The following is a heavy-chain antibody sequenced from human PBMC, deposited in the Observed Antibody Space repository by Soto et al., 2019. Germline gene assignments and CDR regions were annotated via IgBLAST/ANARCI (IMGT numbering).Heavy chain of an antibody. CDR3: AHFPGYTSGFVF. D-gene: IGHD5-12*01. V-gene: IGHV2-5*02. Sequence: QITLKESGPTLVTPTQTVTLTCTFSGSSLSTYGVGVGWIRQPPGKALEWLTVIYWDDDKWYSPSLKSRLTLTKDTPKNHVVLIMTNMDPVDTATYYCAHFPGYTSGFVFWGQGILVTVSS. CDR2: IYWDDDK. J-gene: IGHJ4*02. CDR1: GSSLSTYGVG.